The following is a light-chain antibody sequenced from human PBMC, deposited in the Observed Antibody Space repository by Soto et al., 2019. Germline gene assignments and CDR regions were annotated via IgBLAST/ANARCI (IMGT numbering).Light chain of an antibody. CDR1: QNIISH. CDR2: GAS. CDR3: QQSYSSPQT. Sequence: DIQMTKSPSSLSASVGDRVTITCRASQNIISHLNWYQQRPGKAPKVLIYGASSLQSGVPLRFSGSGSGTDFTLTISSLQPEDFATYYCQQSYSSPQTFGQGTKV. V-gene: IGKV1-39*01. J-gene: IGKJ1*01.